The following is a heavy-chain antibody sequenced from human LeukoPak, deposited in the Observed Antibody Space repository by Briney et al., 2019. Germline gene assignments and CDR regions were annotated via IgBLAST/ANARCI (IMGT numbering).Heavy chain of an antibody. CDR1: GGSFSGYY. CDR3: ARAGQTDAFDI. J-gene: IGHJ3*02. D-gene: IGHD2-8*02. V-gene: IGHV4-34*01. CDR2: INHSGST. Sequence: SETLSLTCAVYGGSFSGYYWSWIRQPPGKGLEWIGEINHSGSTNYNPSLKSRVTISVDTSKNQFSLKLSSVTAADTAVYYCARAGQTDAFDIWGQGTMVTVSS.